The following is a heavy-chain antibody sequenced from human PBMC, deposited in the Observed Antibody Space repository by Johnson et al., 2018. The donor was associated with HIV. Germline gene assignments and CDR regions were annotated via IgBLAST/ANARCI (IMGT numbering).Heavy chain of an antibody. J-gene: IGHJ3*02. Sequence: VQLVESGGGLIQPGGSLRLSCAASGFTVSSNYMSWVRQAPGKGLEWVSVIYSGGSAYYADSVKGRFTISRDNSKNTLYLQRNSLRAEDTAVYYCAKPYYVITLDAFDIWGQGTMVTVSS. CDR1: GFTVSSNY. V-gene: IGHV3-66*03. D-gene: IGHD3-10*02. CDR2: IYSGGSA. CDR3: AKPYYVITLDAFDI.